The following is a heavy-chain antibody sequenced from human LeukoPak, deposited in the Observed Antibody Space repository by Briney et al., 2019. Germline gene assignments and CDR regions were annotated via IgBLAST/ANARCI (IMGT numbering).Heavy chain of an antibody. CDR3: ARGNFYSGSGSSPLDY. Sequence: GGSLRRSCAASGVTFNSYWMHWVRQAPGKGLVWVSRINSDGSRTSYADSVKGRFTISRDNAKNTLYLQMNSLRAEDTAVYYCARGNFYSGSGSSPLDYWGQGTLVTVSS. J-gene: IGHJ4*02. CDR1: GVTFNSYW. V-gene: IGHV3-74*01. CDR2: INSDGSRT. D-gene: IGHD3-10*01.